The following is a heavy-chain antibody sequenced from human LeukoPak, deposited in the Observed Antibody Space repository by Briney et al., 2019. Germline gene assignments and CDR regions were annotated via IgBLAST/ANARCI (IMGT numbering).Heavy chain of an antibody. V-gene: IGHV3-11*01. Sequence: PGGSLRLSCAASGFTFSDYYMSWIRQAPGKGLEWVSYISSSGSTIYYADSVKGRFTISRDNAKNSLYLQMNSLRAEDTAVYYFARSVINYYCGMDVWGQGTTVTVSS. CDR1: GFTFSDYY. CDR3: ARSVINYYCGMDV. CDR2: ISSSGSTI. D-gene: IGHD3-10*01. J-gene: IGHJ6*02.